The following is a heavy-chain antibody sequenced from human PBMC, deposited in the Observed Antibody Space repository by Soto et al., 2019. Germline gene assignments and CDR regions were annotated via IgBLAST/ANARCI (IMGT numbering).Heavy chain of an antibody. CDR3: ARVGPPSPSVIWFFDL. CDR2: IIPMLAAP. V-gene: IGHV1-69*01. D-gene: IGHD2-21*01. J-gene: IGHJ2*01. CDR1: GGSFRTYA. Sequence: QGQLVQSGAEVKKPGSSVKVSCKASGGSFRTYAINWVRQAPGQGLEWMGGIIPMLAAPTYAQKYQSSLTITADESTTTVYMELSSLTSEDTAVYYCARVGPPSPSVIWFFDLWGRGTLVTVSS.